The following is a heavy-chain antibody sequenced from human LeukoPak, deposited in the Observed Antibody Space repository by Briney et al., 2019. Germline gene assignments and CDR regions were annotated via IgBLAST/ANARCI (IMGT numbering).Heavy chain of an antibody. D-gene: IGHD7-27*01. CDR1: GGSISGYY. Sequence: SETLSLTCTVSGGSISGYYWTWMRQPPGKGLEWIGNIYYSGSTSYNPSLKSRVTISIDTSKNQFSLKLSSVTAADTAVYYCARCAGLGGMDVWGQGTTVTVSS. V-gene: IGHV4-59*08. CDR2: IYYSGST. J-gene: IGHJ6*02. CDR3: ARCAGLGGMDV.